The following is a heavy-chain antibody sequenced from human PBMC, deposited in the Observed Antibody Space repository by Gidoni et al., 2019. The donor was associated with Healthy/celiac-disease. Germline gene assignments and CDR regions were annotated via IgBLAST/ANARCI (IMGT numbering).Heavy chain of an antibody. CDR3: ARSQQPIVGALFDY. D-gene: IGHD1-26*01. Sequence: QVQLQESGPGLVKPSETLSLTCTVSGGSLSSYYWSWIRQPPGKGLEWIGYIYYSGSTNYNPSLKSRVTISVDTSKNQFSLKLSSVTAADTAVYYCARSQQPIVGALFDYWGQGTLVTVSS. CDR2: IYYSGST. J-gene: IGHJ4*02. CDR1: GGSLSSYY. V-gene: IGHV4-59*01.